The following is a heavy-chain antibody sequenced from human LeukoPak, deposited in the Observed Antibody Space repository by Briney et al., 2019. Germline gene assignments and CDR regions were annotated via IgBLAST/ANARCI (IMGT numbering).Heavy chain of an antibody. CDR1: GFTFSSYS. J-gene: IGHJ4*02. V-gene: IGHV3-21*01. CDR2: ISPSGNTK. Sequence: GGSLRLSCAASGFTFSSYSINWVRQAPGKGLEWVSSISPSGNTKYYADSVKGRFTISRDNAKISLFLQMDSLRAEDTAVYYCSTWDTVRVTSFEYWGLGSLVTVSS. CDR3: STWDTVRVTSFEY. D-gene: IGHD5-18*01.